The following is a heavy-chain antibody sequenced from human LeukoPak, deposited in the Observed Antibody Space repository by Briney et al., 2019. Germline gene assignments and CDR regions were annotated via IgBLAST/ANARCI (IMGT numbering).Heavy chain of an antibody. CDR3: ARARRWLQLDFDC. D-gene: IGHD5-24*01. V-gene: IGHV3-30*04. CDR2: ISYDKSHE. CDR1: GFTFSSYA. Sequence: GGSLRLSCAASGFTFSSYAMNWVRQAPGKGLEWVALISYDKSHEYYADSVKGRFTISRDNSKNTVYLQMNSLRAEDTAVYYCARARRWLQLDFDCWGQGTPVTVSS. J-gene: IGHJ4*02.